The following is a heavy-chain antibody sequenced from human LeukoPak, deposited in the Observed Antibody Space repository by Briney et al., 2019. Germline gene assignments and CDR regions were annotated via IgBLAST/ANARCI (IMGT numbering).Heavy chain of an antibody. V-gene: IGHV3-23*01. Sequence: GGSLRLSCAASGFTFSSYAMSWVRQAPGKGLEWLSAISGSGGSTYYADSVKGRFTVSRDNSKNTLYLQMNSLRAEDTAVYYCAKGRSSSPEWYFDLWGRGTLVTVSS. CDR1: GFTFSSYA. CDR2: ISGSGGST. J-gene: IGHJ2*01. CDR3: AKGRSSSPEWYFDL. D-gene: IGHD6-13*01.